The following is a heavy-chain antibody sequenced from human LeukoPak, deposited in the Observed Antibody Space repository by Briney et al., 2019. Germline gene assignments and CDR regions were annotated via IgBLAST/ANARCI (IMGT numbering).Heavy chain of an antibody. J-gene: IGHJ6*02. Sequence: SETLSLTCAVYGGSFSGFYWSWIRQPPGEGLEWIGEINHSGSTNYNPSLKSRVTISVDTSKNQFSLKLSSVTAADTAVYYCARINRVWSGYYYYGMDVWGQGTTVTVSS. D-gene: IGHD3-3*01. CDR3: ARINRVWSGYYYYGMDV. CDR2: INHSGST. CDR1: GGSFSGFY. V-gene: IGHV4-34*01.